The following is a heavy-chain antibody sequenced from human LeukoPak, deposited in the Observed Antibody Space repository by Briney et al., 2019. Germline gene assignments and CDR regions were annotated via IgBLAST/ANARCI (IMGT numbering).Heavy chain of an antibody. CDR2: IYTSGST. V-gene: IGHV4-61*02. Sequence: SETLSLTCTVSGGSISSGSYYWSWIRQPAGKGLEWIGRIYTSGSTNYNPSLKSRVTISVDTSKNQFSLKLSSVTAADTAVYYCARDLRAEFDPWGQGTLVTVSS. J-gene: IGHJ5*02. CDR3: ARDLRAEFDP. CDR1: GGSISSGSYY.